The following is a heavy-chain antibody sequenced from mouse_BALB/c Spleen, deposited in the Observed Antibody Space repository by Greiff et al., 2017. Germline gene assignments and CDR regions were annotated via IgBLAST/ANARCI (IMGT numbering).Heavy chain of an antibody. D-gene: IGHD2-13*01. Sequence: VQLLQSGAELVRPGSSVKISCKASGYAFSSYWMNWVKQRPGQGLEWIGQIYPGDGDTNYNGKFKGKATLTADKSSSTAYMQLSSLTSEDSAVYFCARGGDSRFAYWGQGTLVTVSA. V-gene: IGHV1-80*01. CDR2: IYPGDGDT. CDR1: GYAFSSYW. J-gene: IGHJ3*01. CDR3: ARGGDSRFAY.